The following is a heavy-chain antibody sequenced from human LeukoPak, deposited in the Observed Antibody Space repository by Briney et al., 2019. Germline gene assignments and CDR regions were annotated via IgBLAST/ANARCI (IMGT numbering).Heavy chain of an antibody. Sequence: ASVKVSCKVSGYTLTELSMHWVRQAPGKGLEWMGGFDPEDGETIYAQKFQGRVTMTEDTSTDTAYMELSSLRSEDTAVYYCATDFHRSSSSTRGYWGQGTLVTVSS. D-gene: IGHD6-6*01. J-gene: IGHJ4*02. CDR3: ATDFHRSSSSTRGY. CDR2: FDPEDGET. CDR1: GYTLTELS. V-gene: IGHV1-24*01.